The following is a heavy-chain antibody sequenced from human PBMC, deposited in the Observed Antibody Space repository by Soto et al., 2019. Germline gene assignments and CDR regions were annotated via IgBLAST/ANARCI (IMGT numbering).Heavy chain of an antibody. CDR2: INPSGDTT. V-gene: IGHV1-46*01. J-gene: IGHJ4*02. CDR3: ARLYASGSVDC. Sequence: ASVKVSCKASGYTFTSYYMHWVRQAPGQGLEWVGMINPSGDTTSHAQKFQGRVTMTRDTSTSTVYMELSSLISEDTAVYYCARLYASGSVDCWGQGTLVTVSS. D-gene: IGHD3-10*01. CDR1: GYTFTSYY.